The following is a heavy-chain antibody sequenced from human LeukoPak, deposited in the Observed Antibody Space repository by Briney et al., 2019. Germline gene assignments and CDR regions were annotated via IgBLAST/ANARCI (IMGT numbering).Heavy chain of an antibody. J-gene: IGHJ4*02. CDR1: GFTFSTYG. CDR3: ARDTNFKPNLGYYGSGLFDY. V-gene: IGHV3-30*19. Sequence: PGTSLRLSCAASGFTFSTYGMHWVRQAPGKGLEWVAVISYDGSNKYYADSVKGRFTISRDNSKNTLYLQMNSLRAEDTAVYYCARDTNFKPNLGYYGSGLFDYWGQGTLVTVSS. D-gene: IGHD3-10*01. CDR2: ISYDGSNK.